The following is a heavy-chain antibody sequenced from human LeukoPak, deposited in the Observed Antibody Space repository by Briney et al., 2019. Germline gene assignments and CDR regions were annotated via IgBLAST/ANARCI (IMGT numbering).Heavy chain of an antibody. CDR1: GFTVSSNY. CDR3: AKALPPYDILTGYDY. V-gene: IGHV3-66*01. J-gene: IGHJ4*02. Sequence: GGSLRLSCAASGFTVSSNYMSWVRQAPGKGLDWVSVIYSGGSTYYADSVKGRFTISRDNSKNTLYLQMNSLRAEDTAIYYCAKALPPYDILTGYDYWGQGTLVTVSS. D-gene: IGHD3-9*01. CDR2: IYSGGST.